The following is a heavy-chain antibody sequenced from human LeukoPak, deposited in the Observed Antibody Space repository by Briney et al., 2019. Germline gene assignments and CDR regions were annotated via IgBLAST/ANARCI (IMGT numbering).Heavy chain of an antibody. J-gene: IGHJ3*02. V-gene: IGHV3-21*01. Sequence: PGGSLRLSCAASGFTFSSYSMNWVRQAPGKGLEWVSSISSSSSYIYYADSVKGRFTISRDNAKNSLYLQMNSLRAEDTAVYYCARDKIDYDSSGYIDAFDIWGQGTMVTASS. CDR2: ISSSSSYI. D-gene: IGHD3-22*01. CDR1: GFTFSSYS. CDR3: ARDKIDYDSSGYIDAFDI.